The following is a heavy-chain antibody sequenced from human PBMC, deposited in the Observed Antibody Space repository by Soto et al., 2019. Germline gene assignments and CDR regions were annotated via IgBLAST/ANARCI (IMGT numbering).Heavy chain of an antibody. CDR1: GTTFSSYT. V-gene: IGHV1-69*02. CDR2: IIHILGGT. CDR3: ARRRYCGRDCYQKYYYGMAV. D-gene: IGHD2-21*02. Sequence: QVQLVQSGAEVRKPGSSVRVSCTASGTTFSSYTVSWLRQAPGQGLEWMGRIIHILGGTNNAQKFRGRVTSTAGTFANVAYMELKGLRTEATAVYYCARRRYCGRDCYQKYYYGMAVWGQGTTVHVSS. J-gene: IGHJ6*02.